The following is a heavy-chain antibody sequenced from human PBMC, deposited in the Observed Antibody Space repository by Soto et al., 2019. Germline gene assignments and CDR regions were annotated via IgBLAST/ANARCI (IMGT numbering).Heavy chain of an antibody. CDR2: INPSGGST. Sequence: VASVKVSCKSSGYTFINYYIHWVRQAPGQGLEWMGMINPSGGSTSYAQKFQGRVTMTRDTSTRTVYMELSSLRSEDTAVYYCARNDKSGLDYWGQGTLVTVSS. CDR1: GYTFINYY. D-gene: IGHD1-1*01. V-gene: IGHV1-46*01. J-gene: IGHJ4*02. CDR3: ARNDKSGLDY.